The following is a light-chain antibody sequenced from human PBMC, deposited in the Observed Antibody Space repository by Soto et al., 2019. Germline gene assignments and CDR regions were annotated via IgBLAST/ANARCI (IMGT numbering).Light chain of an antibody. Sequence: EIVLTQSPGTLSLSPGERATLSCRASQSIRSSYLAWVQQKPGQAPSLLIEGASNRATGLPDRFSGSRYGTDFTRTISRLEPEEFAVYYCRQYGPSSWPVGQGPNVEIK. CDR3: RQYGPSSWP. J-gene: IGKJ1*01. V-gene: IGKV3-20*01. CDR1: QSIRSSY. CDR2: GAS.